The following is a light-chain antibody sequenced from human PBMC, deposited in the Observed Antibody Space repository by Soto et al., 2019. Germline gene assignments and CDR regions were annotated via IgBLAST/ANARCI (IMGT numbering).Light chain of an antibody. V-gene: IGLV2-14*01. CDR1: SSDVGGYNY. Sequence: QSALTQPASVSGSPGQSITISCTGTSSDVGGYNYVSWYQQHPGKAPKLMIYDVSNRPSGVSNRFSGSKSGNTASLTISGLQAEDEADYYCSSYTSSSTLEYVFGTRTKVTV. CDR2: DVS. CDR3: SSYTSSSTLEYV. J-gene: IGLJ1*01.